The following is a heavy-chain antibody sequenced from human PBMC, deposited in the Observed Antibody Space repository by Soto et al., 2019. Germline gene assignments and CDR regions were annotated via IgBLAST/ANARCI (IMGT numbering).Heavy chain of an antibody. V-gene: IGHV1-69*13. CDR3: ASVVVVAATLYYYYGMDV. CDR2: IIPIFGTA. J-gene: IGHJ6*02. CDR1: GGTFSSYA. D-gene: IGHD2-15*01. Sequence: AASVKVSCKASGGTFSSYAISWVRQAPGQGLEWMGGIIPIFGTANYAQKFQGRVTITADESTSTAYMELSSLRSEDTAVYYCASVVVVAATLYYYYGMDVWGQGTTVTVSS.